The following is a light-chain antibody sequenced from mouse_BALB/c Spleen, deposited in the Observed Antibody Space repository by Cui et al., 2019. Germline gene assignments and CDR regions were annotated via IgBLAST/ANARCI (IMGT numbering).Light chain of an antibody. J-gene: IGKJ1*01. V-gene: IGKV4-68*01. CDR3: QQWSSNPWT. Sequence: QIVLTQSPALMSASPGEQVTMTCSASSSVSYIYWYQQKPRSSPKPWIYLTSNLASGVPARFSGSGSGTSYSLTISSMEAEDAATYYCQQWSSNPWTFGGGTKLEIK. CDR2: LTS. CDR1: SSVSY.